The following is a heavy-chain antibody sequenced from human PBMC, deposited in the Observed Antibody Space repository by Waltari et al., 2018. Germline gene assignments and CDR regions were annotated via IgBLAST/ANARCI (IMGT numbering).Heavy chain of an antibody. V-gene: IGHV3-23*01. CDR2: ISGSGGST. J-gene: IGHJ4*02. CDR3: AKDTTGTTYYFDY. D-gene: IGHD1-1*01. CDR1: GFTFSSYA. Sequence: EVQLLESGGGLVQPGGSLRLSCAASGFTFSSYAMSWVRQAPGKGLGWVSAISGSGGSTYYADSVKGRFTISRDNSKNTLYLQMNSLGAEDTAVYYCAKDTTGTTYYFDYWGQGTLVTVSS.